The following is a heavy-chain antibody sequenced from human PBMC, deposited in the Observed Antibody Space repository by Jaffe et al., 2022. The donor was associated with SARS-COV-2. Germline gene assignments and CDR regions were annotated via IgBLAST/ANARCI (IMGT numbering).Heavy chain of an antibody. CDR2: IYYSGST. J-gene: IGHJ3*02. CDR1: GGSVSSGSYY. V-gene: IGHV4-61*01. D-gene: IGHD3-22*01. Sequence: QVQLQESGPGLVKPSETLSLTCTVSGGSVSSGSYYWSWIRQPPGKGLEWIGYIYYSGSTNYNPSLKSRVTISVDTSKNQFSLKLSSVTAADTAVYYCARDPNRRDYYDSSGTINAFDIWGQGTMVTVSS. CDR3: ARDPNRRDYYDSSGTINAFDI.